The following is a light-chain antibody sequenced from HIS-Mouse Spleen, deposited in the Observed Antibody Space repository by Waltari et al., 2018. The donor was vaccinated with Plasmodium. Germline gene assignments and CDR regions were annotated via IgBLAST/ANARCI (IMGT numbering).Light chain of an antibody. CDR1: NLSTYC. CDR2: GKN. J-gene: IGLJ2*01. V-gene: IGLV3-19*01. Sequence: SSALTQDPAVSVAWGQTDSNTCQSDNLSTYCARWYQQKPGQAPVLVIYGKNNRPSGIPDRFSGSSSGNTASLTITGAQAEDEADYYCNSRDSSGNHVVFGGGTKLTVL. CDR3: NSRDSSGNHVV.